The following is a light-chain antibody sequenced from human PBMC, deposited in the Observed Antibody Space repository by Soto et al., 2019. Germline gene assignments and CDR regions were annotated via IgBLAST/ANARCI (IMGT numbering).Light chain of an antibody. V-gene: IGLV1-44*01. CDR3: AAWDDSLSAVV. Sequence: QSVLTQPPSASGTPGQRVTISCSGSSSNIGSNTVNWYQHLPGTAPKLLIYSHNQRPSGVPDRLSGSRSGTSASLAISGLQSEDEADYYCAAWDDSLSAVVFGGGTQLTVL. CDR2: SHN. J-gene: IGLJ2*01. CDR1: SSNIGSNT.